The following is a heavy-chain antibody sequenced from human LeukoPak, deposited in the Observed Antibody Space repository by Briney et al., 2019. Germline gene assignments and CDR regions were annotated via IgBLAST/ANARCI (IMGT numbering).Heavy chain of an antibody. CDR1: GGSISSGDYY. Sequence: SETLSLTCTVSGGSISSGDYYWSWIRQPPGKGLEWIGEINHSGSTNYNPSLKSRVTISVDTSKNQFSLKLSSVTAADTAVYYCVRDRELNYWGQGTLVTVSS. D-gene: IGHD1-7*01. CDR2: INHSGST. V-gene: IGHV4-61*08. J-gene: IGHJ4*02. CDR3: VRDRELNY.